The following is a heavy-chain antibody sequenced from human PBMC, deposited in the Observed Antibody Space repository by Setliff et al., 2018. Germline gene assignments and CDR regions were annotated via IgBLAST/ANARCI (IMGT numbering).Heavy chain of an antibody. CDR1: GASINSYNYY. Sequence: PSETLSLTCTVSGASINSYNYYWGWIRQPPGKGLEWIGRIYYRGDTYYNASLKGRLTISVDTAQNQFSLRLTSVTAADTAVYYCARTGTYRYFDYWGQGALVTVSS. V-gene: IGHV4-39*01. CDR3: ARTGTYRYFDY. D-gene: IGHD1-1*01. CDR2: IYYRGDT. J-gene: IGHJ4*02.